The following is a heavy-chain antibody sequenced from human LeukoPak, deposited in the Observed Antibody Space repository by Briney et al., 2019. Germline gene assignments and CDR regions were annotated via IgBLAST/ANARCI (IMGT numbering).Heavy chain of an antibody. V-gene: IGHV1-18*01. J-gene: IGHJ6*03. CDR3: ARSSSSWCGYYYYYMDV. Sequence: ASVKVSCKASGYTFTSYGISWVRQAPGQGLEWMGWISAYNGNTNYAQKLQGRVTMTTDTSTSTAYMELRSLRSDDTAVYYCARSSSSWCGYYYYYMDVWGKGTTVTVSS. CDR2: ISAYNGNT. D-gene: IGHD6-13*01. CDR1: GYTFTSYG.